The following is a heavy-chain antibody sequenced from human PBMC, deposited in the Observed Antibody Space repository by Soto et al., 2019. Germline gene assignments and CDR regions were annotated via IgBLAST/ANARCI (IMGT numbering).Heavy chain of an antibody. J-gene: IGHJ4*02. Sequence: SETLSLTCAVYGGSFSGYYWSWVRQSPGKGLDWIGEINQNGHTNYNPSLKSRVTISIDTSNNQISLSLTSVTAADTAVYYCARYKRSGYLYGEVFDIWGQGTLVTVSS. CDR3: ARYKRSGYLYGEVFDI. V-gene: IGHV4-34*01. CDR2: INQNGHT. CDR1: GGSFSGYY. D-gene: IGHD6-25*01.